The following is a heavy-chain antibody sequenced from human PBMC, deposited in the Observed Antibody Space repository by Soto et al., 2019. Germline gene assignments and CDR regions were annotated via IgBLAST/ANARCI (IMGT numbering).Heavy chain of an antibody. CDR1: GFTFSSYA. CDR2: ISGNGAGA. D-gene: IGHD6-13*01. J-gene: IGHJ4*02. CDR3: AKILATSATGY. V-gene: IGHV3-23*01. Sequence: GSLRLSCVASGFTFSSYAFNWVRQAPGKGLEWVSAISGNGAGAYYADSVRGRFTISRDNSKNTLYLQMSSLRADDTAMYYCAKILATSATGYWGQGTLVTVSS.